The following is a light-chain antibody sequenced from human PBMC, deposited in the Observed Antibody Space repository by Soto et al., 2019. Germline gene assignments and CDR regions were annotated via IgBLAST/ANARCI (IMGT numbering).Light chain of an antibody. CDR1: SSDVGGYNY. Sequence: QSVLTQPASVSGSAGQSIAISCTGTSSDVGGYNYVSWYQQHPGKAPKLLLSEVSKRPSGVSDRFSGSKSGNTASLTISGLQNQEEADSSCSSFISAYTFVFGTGTKVTV. CDR3: SSFISAYTFV. CDR2: EVS. J-gene: IGLJ1*01. V-gene: IGLV2-14*01.